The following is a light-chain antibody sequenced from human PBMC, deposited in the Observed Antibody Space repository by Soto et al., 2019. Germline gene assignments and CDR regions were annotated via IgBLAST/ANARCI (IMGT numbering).Light chain of an antibody. CDR1: SSNIGSNT. J-gene: IGLJ2*01. CDR3: AAFDDSLNGVV. Sequence: QSVLTQPPSASGTPGQRVTISCSGSSSNIGSNTVNWYQQLPGTAPKLLIYSNNQRPSGVPDRFSGSQSGTSASLAVTGLQSEDEADYYCAAFDDSLNGVVFVGGTKLTVL. CDR2: SNN. V-gene: IGLV1-44*01.